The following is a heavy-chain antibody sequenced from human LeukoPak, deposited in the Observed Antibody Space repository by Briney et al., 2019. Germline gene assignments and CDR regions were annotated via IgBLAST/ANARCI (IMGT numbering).Heavy chain of an antibody. J-gene: IGHJ5*01. Sequence: GGSLRLSCAASGFTFSNYGMSWVRQPPGQGLEWVSTINDSGGIAYYADSVKGGITISRDNSSSTLYLQMNSPRAEDTAEDYCAKDGGVNWGNWFDSWGQGTLVTVSS. CDR3: AKDGGVNWGNWFDS. CDR1: GFTFSNYG. D-gene: IGHD3-16*01. V-gene: IGHV3-23*01. CDR2: INDSGGIA.